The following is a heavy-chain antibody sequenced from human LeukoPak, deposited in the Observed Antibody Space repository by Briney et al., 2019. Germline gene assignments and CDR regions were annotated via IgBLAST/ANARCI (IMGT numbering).Heavy chain of an antibody. CDR3: ARDRIQLWPRYYFDY. V-gene: IGHV3-30-3*01. J-gene: IGHJ4*02. CDR2: ISYDGSNK. CDR1: GFTFSSYA. D-gene: IGHD5-18*01. Sequence: PGGSLRLSCAASGFTFSSYAMHWVRQAPGKELEWVAVISYDGSNKYYADSVKGRFTISRDNSKNTLYLQMNSLRAEDTAVYYCARDRIQLWPRYYFDYWGQGTLVTVSS.